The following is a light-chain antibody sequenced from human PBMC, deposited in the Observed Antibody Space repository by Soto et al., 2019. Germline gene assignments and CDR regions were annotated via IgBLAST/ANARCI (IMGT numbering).Light chain of an antibody. V-gene: IGLV2-14*01. J-gene: IGLJ1*01. CDR2: DVS. CDR1: SSDVGGYNY. Sequence: QSALTQPASVSGSPGQSITISCTGTSSDVGGYNYVSWYQQHQGKAPKLMIYDVSNRPSGVSNRFSGSKSGNTASLTISGLQDENEAAYYCSSYTSSSTYVFGTGTKLTVL. CDR3: SSYTSSSTYV.